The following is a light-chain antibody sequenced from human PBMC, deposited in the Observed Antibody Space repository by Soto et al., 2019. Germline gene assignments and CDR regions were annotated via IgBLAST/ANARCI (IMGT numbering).Light chain of an antibody. CDR2: KAS. Sequence: DIQMTKSPSTLSASVGDRVTITCRASQSISSWLAWYQQKPGKAPKLLIYKASSLESGVPSRFSGSGSGTEFTLTISSLQPDDFATYYCQQYNSYPLTFGGGTKVEI. CDR1: QSISSW. J-gene: IGKJ4*01. CDR3: QQYNSYPLT. V-gene: IGKV1-5*03.